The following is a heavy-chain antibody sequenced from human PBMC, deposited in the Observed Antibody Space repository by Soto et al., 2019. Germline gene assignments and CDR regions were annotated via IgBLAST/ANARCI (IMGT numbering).Heavy chain of an antibody. CDR1: GGTFSSYA. J-gene: IGHJ6*02. D-gene: IGHD6-6*01. CDR3: ATLHSSSSAGTFYYYYGMDV. CDR2: IIPIFGTA. Sequence: QVQLVQSGAEVKKPGSSVKVSCKASGGTFSSYAISWVRQAPGQGLEWMGGIIPIFGTANYVQKFQGRVTITADESTSTAYMELSSLRSEDTAVYYCATLHSSSSAGTFYYYYGMDVWGQGTTVTVSS. V-gene: IGHV1-69*01.